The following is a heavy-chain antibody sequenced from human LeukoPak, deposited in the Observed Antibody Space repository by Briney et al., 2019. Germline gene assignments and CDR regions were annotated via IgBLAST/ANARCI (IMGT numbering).Heavy chain of an antibody. CDR1: GFTFSSYA. J-gene: IGHJ4*02. V-gene: IGHV3-23*01. Sequence: GGSLRLSCAASGFTFSSYAMSWVRQAPGKGLGWVSAISGSGGSTYYADSVKGRFTISRDNSKNTLYLQMNSLRAEDTAVYYCAKDPGVLLWFGELSIWGQGTLVTVSS. CDR2: ISGSGGST. D-gene: IGHD3-10*01. CDR3: AKDPGVLLWFGELSI.